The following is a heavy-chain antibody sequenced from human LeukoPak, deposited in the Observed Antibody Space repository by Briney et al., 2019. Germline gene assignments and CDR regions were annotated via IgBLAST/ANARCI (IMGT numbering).Heavy chain of an antibody. CDR2: IYASGNT. CDR3: ARDCITMVRGVINFWFDP. Sequence: SETLSLTCTVSGGSISSYYWSWVRQPAGKGLEWIGRIYASGNTNYNPSLKGRVTISVDTSKNQFSLKLSSVTAADTAVYYCARDCITMVRGVINFWFDPWGQGTLVTVSS. V-gene: IGHV4-4*07. J-gene: IGHJ5*02. D-gene: IGHD3-10*01. CDR1: GGSISSYY.